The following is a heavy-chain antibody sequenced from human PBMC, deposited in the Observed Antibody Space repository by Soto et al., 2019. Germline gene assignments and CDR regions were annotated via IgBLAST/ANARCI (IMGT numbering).Heavy chain of an antibody. CDR1: GVTFSSYA. V-gene: IGHV1-69*13. CDR2: IIPIFGTA. D-gene: IGHD3-10*01. CDR3: ALHYGSGSNYYYYGMDV. Sequence: ASAKLSCKASGVTFSSYAISWVRQAPGQGLEWMGGIIPIFGTANYAQKFQGRVTITADESTSTAYMELSSLRSEDTAVYYCALHYGSGSNYYYYGMDVWGQGTTVTVSS. J-gene: IGHJ6*02.